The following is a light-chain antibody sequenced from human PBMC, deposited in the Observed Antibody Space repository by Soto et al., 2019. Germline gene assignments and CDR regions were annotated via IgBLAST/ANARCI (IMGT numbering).Light chain of an antibody. J-gene: IGLJ3*02. CDR3: SSYTSRSTLEV. Sequence: QSVLTQPASGSGSPGPSITISCTGTSSDVGGYNYVSWYQQHPGKAPKLMIYEVSNRPSGVSNRFSGSKSGNTASLTISGLQAEDEADYYCSSYTSRSTLEVFGGGTKVTVL. V-gene: IGLV2-14*01. CDR1: SSDVGGYNY. CDR2: EVS.